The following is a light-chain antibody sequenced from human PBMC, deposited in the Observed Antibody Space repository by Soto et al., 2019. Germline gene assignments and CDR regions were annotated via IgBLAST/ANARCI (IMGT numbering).Light chain of an antibody. CDR3: ISFTTSVTYV. CDR1: SSDVGAYNY. CDR2: GVS. Sequence: QSALTQPASVSGSPGQSITVYCTGTSSDVGAYNYVSWYQQHPGKAPKLIISGVSNRPSGVSNRFSASKSGNTASLTISGLQAEDEADYYCISFTTSVTYVFGTGTKLTVL. V-gene: IGLV2-14*03. J-gene: IGLJ1*01.